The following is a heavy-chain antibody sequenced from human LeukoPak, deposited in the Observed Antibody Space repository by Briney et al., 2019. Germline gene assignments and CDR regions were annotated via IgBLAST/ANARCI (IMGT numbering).Heavy chain of an antibody. CDR3: ARVWAAAGFFYYFDY. Sequence: ASVKVSCKASGYTFTNYAMNWVRQAPRQGLEWMGWINTNTGNPTYAQGFTGRFVFSLDTSVGTAYLQISSLKAEDTAVYYCARVWAAAGFFYYFDYWGQGTLVTVSS. CDR1: GYTFTNYA. CDR2: INTNTGNP. J-gene: IGHJ4*02. D-gene: IGHD6-13*01. V-gene: IGHV7-4-1*02.